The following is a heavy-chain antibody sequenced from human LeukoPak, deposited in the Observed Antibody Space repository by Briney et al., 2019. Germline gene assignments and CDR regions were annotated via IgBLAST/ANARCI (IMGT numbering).Heavy chain of an antibody. V-gene: IGHV4-34*01. CDR1: GGSFSGYY. CDR2: INHSGST. CDR3: ARGYCSGGSCYGGARKPYCFDY. Sequence: SETLSLTCAVYGGSFSGYYWSWIRQPPGKGLEWIGEINHSGSTNYNPSLKSRVTISVDTSKNQFSLKLSSVTAADTAVYYCARGYCSGGSCYGGARKPYCFDYWGQGTLVTVSS. J-gene: IGHJ4*02. D-gene: IGHD2-15*01.